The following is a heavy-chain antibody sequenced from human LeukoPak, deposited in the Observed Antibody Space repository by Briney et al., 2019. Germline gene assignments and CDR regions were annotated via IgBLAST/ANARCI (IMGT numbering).Heavy chain of an antibody. CDR2: INPSGGST. J-gene: IGHJ6*02. Sequence: VKVSCKASGYTFTXYYMHWVRQAPGQGLEWMGIINPSGGSTSYAQKFQGRVTMTRDTSTSTVYMELSSLRSEDTAVYYCARDPLGFLEWLSPNDYGMDVWGQGTTVTVSS. D-gene: IGHD3-3*01. CDR1: GYTFTXYY. V-gene: IGHV1-46*01. CDR3: ARDPLGFLEWLSPNDYGMDV.